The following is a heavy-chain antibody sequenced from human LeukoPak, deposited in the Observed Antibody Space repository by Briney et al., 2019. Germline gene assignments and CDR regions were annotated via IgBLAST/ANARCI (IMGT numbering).Heavy chain of an antibody. CDR3: ARDGTAAGLYFDL. V-gene: IGHV3-7*01. Sequence: GGSLRLSCEVSGFTFTDYWMNWVRQAPGKGSEWVASIRQDGSEKTYVDSVKGRFTISRDNTKNSLSLQLNGLRAEDTAVYYCARDGTAAGLYFDLWGQGTLVTVSS. CDR2: IRQDGSEK. D-gene: IGHD6-13*01. CDR1: GFTFTDYW. J-gene: IGHJ4*01.